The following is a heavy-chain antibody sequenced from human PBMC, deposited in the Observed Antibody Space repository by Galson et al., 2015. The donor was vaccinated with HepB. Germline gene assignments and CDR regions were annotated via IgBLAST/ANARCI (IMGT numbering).Heavy chain of an antibody. D-gene: IGHD6-13*01. J-gene: IGHJ4*02. CDR2: IYSGDNT. V-gene: IGHV3-53*01. Sequence: SLRLSCEASGFTVSSNYMSWVRQAPGRGLECVSVIYSGDNTYYADSVRGRFIISRDNSKNTLYLQMNSLRVEDTAVYYCARGYSRSWYSGLGFWGQGTLVTVSS. CDR1: GFTVSSNY. CDR3: ARGYSRSWYSGLGF.